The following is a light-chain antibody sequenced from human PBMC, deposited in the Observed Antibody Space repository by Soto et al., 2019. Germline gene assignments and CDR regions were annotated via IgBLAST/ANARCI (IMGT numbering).Light chain of an antibody. V-gene: IGKV1-5*03. Sequence: DIQMTQSPSTLSASVGDRVTITCRARQSISSWWAWYQQKPGKAPKLLIYKASSLESGVPSRFSGSGSGTEFTLTIRSLQPDDFATYYCQQYNDYPWTFGQGTKVEIK. CDR2: KAS. CDR1: QSISSW. J-gene: IGKJ1*01. CDR3: QQYNDYPWT.